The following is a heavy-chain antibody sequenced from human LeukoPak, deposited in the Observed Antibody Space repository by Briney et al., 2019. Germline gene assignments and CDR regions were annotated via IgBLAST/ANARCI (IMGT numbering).Heavy chain of an antibody. CDR2: IYYSGST. CDR1: GFSFSSYA. J-gene: IGHJ6*02. CDR3: ASVRYPAYCSGGSCYSDYYYGMDV. V-gene: IGHV4-59*01. D-gene: IGHD2-15*01. Sequence: GSLRLSCAASGFSFSSYAMNWVRQAPGKGLEWIGYIYYSGSTNYNPSLKSRVTISVDTSKNQFSLKLSSVTAADTAVYYCASVRYPAYCSGGSCYSDYYYGMDVWGQGTTVTVSS.